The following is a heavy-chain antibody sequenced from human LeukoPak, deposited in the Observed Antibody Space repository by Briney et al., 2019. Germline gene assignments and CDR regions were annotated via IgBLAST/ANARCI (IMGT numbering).Heavy chain of an antibody. Sequence: ASVNVSCKASGYKFTNYIISWVRQAPGQGLEWMGWISPYNGNRKYAQKFQGRVTLTSDTSTSTAYMELRNLRSDDTAVYYCARDDFYETSGFSPRGQGTPVIVS. CDR2: ISPYNGNR. D-gene: IGHD3-22*01. CDR1: GYKFTNYI. CDR3: ARDDFYETSGFSP. J-gene: IGHJ5*02. V-gene: IGHV1-18*01.